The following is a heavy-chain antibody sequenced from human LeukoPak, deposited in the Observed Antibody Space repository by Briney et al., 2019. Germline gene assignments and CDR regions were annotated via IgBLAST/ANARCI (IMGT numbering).Heavy chain of an antibody. D-gene: IGHD5-18*01. V-gene: IGHV1-69*13. CDR3: ARSVDTAMENWFDP. CDR2: IIPIFGTA. CDR1: GYTFRNYG. J-gene: IGHJ5*02. Sequence: SVKVSCKTSGYTFRNYGITWVRQIPGQGLEWMGGIIPIFGTANYAQKFQGRVTITADESTSTAYMELSSLRSEDTAVYYCARSVDTAMENWFDPWGQGTLVTVSS.